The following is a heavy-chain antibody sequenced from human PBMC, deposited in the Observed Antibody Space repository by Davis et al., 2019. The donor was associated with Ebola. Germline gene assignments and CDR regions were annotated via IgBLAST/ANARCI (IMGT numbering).Heavy chain of an antibody. V-gene: IGHV3-33*01. D-gene: IGHD3-3*01. CDR3: ARDGGLYYDFWSGYYDY. J-gene: IGHJ4*02. Sequence: GESLKISCAASGFTFSSYGMHWVRQAPGKGLEWVAVIWYDGSNKYYADSVKGRFTISRDNSKNTLYLQMNSLRAEDTAVYYCARDGGLYYDFWSGYYDYWGQGTLVIVSS. CDR2: IWYDGSNK. CDR1: GFTFSSYG.